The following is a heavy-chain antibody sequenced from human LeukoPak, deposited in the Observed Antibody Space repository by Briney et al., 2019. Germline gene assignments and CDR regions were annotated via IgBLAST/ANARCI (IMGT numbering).Heavy chain of an antibody. D-gene: IGHD3-22*01. CDR2: ISYDGSNK. CDR1: GFTFSSYA. CDR3: ARDLTPVTMIVVALDY. Sequence: PGRSLRLSCVASGFTFSSYAMHWVRQAPGKGLEWVAVISYDGSNKYYADSVRGRFTISRDNSKNTLYLQMNSLRAEDTAVYYCARDLTPVTMIVVALDYWGQGTLVTVSS. J-gene: IGHJ4*02. V-gene: IGHV3-30*04.